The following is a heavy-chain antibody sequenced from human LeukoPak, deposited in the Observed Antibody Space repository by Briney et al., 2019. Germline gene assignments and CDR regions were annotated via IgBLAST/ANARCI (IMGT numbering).Heavy chain of an antibody. V-gene: IGHV3-23*01. CDR1: GFTFNNFA. J-gene: IGHJ4*02. CDR3: AKDRSSYNWNSRHHFDY. D-gene: IGHD1-7*01. Sequence: GGSLRLSCVASGFTFNNFAMSWVRQAPGKGLEWVSSISGTGLNTYYTDSVKGRFTISRDNSQNTLYLQMNGLRGEDTAVYYCAKDRSSYNWNSRHHFDYWGQGTLVAVSS. CDR2: ISGTGLNT.